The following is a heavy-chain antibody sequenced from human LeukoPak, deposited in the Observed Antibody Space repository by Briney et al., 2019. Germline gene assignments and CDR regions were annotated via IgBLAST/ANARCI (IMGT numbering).Heavy chain of an antibody. CDR1: GYTFTSYG. V-gene: IGHV1-18*01. CDR3: ARAHLTIFGVNWFDP. J-gene: IGHJ5*02. CDR2: ISAYNGNT. D-gene: IGHD3-3*01. Sequence: GASVKVSCKASGYTFTSYGISWVRQAPGQGLEWMGWISAYNGNTNYAQKLQGRVTMTTDTSMSTAYMELRSLRSDDTAVYYCARAHLTIFGVNWFDPWGQGTLVTVSS.